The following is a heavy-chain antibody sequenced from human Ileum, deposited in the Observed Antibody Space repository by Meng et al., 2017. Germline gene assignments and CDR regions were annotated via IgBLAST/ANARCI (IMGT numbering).Heavy chain of an antibody. CDR3: ANSYGYNY. CDR2: INHSGST. Sequence: QVQLQQWGAGLLKASETLSLTRAVYGGSFSGYYWSWIRQPPGKGLEWIGXINHSGSTNYNPSLKSRVTISVDTSKNQFSLKLSSVTAADTAVYYCANSYGYNYWGQGTLVTVSS. J-gene: IGHJ4*02. D-gene: IGHD5-18*01. CDR1: GGSFSGYY. V-gene: IGHV4-34*01.